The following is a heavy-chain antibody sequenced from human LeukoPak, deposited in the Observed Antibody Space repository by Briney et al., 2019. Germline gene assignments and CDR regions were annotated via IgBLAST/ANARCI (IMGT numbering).Heavy chain of an antibody. J-gene: IGHJ5*02. V-gene: IGHV4-39*07. Sequence: SETLSLTCTVSGGSISSSSYYWGWIRQPPGKGLEWIGSIYYSGSTYYNPSLKSRVTISVDTSKNRFSLKLSSVTAADTAVYYCARAEYSYGDRWFDPWGQGALVTVSS. D-gene: IGHD5-18*01. CDR1: GGSISSSSYY. CDR3: ARAEYSYGDRWFDP. CDR2: IYYSGST.